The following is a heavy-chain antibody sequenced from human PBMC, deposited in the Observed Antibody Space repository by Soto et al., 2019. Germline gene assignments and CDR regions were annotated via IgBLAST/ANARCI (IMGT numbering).Heavy chain of an antibody. V-gene: IGHV1-69*13. CDR3: ASDRGYCISTSCYGYGY. Sequence: SVKVSCKASGGTFSSYAISWVRQAPGQGLEWMGGIIPIFGTANYAQKFQGRVTITADESTSTAYMELSSLRSEDTAVYYCASDRGYCISTSCYGYGYWGQGTLVTVSS. CDR2: IIPIFGTA. D-gene: IGHD2-2*01. J-gene: IGHJ4*02. CDR1: GGTFSSYA.